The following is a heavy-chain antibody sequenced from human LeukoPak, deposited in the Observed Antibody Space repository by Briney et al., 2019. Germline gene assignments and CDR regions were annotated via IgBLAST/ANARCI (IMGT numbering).Heavy chain of an antibody. Sequence: PGRSLRLSCAASGFTFSSYGMHWVRQAPGKGLEWVAFIRYDGSNKYYADSVKGRFTISRDNSKNTLYLQMNSLRAEDTAVYYCAKEDYGDYVGAFDIWGQGTMVTVSS. CDR2: IRYDGSNK. D-gene: IGHD4-17*01. CDR3: AKEDYGDYVGAFDI. J-gene: IGHJ3*02. CDR1: GFTFSSYG. V-gene: IGHV3-30*02.